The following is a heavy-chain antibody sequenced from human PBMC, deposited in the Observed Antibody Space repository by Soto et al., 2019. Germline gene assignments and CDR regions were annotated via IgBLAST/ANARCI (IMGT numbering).Heavy chain of an antibody. D-gene: IGHD3-22*01. V-gene: IGHV1-3*01. Sequence: ASVKVSCKPSGYTFTSYAIHWVRQAPGQRLEWMGWINAGNGNTKYSQKLQGRVTITRDTSASTAYMEVSSLRSEDTAVYYCARGRYYYDSSGYYPDYYYGMDVWGQGTTVTVSS. J-gene: IGHJ6*02. CDR2: INAGNGNT. CDR3: ARGRYYYDSSGYYPDYYYGMDV. CDR1: GYTFTSYA.